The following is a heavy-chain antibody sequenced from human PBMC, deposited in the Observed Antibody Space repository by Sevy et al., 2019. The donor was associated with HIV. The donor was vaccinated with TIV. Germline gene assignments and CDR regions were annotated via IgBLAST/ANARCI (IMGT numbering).Heavy chain of an antibody. CDR2: INPNSGGT. CDR1: GYTFTGYY. CDR3: ARGKADARAFDI. J-gene: IGHJ3*02. V-gene: IGHV1-2*06. Sequence: ASVKVSCKASGYTFTGYYMHWVRQAPGQGLEWMGRINPNSGGTNYAQKFQGRVTMTRETSISTAYMELSRLRSDDTAVYYCARGKADARAFDIWGQGTMVTVSS.